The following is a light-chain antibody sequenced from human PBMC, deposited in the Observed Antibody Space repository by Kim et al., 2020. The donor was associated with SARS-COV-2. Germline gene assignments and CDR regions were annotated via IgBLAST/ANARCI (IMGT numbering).Light chain of an antibody. CDR3: QQRSTWLRT. J-gene: IGKJ4*01. CDR1: QSVRTY. CDR2: DAS. Sequence: EIVLTQSPATLSLSPGERATLSCRASQSVRTYLAWYQQKPGQAPRLLIYDASTRATGIPARFSGSGSGTDFTLTISSPEPEDFAVYFCQQRSTWLRTFGGGTKLEI. V-gene: IGKV3-11*01.